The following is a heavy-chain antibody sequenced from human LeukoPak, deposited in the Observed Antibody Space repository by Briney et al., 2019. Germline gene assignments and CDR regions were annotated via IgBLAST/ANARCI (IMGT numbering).Heavy chain of an antibody. CDR2: IYYSGSI. CDR1: GASISSYY. V-gene: IGHV4-59*01. D-gene: IGHD3-22*01. J-gene: IGHJ4*02. CDR3: ARETPSGYYNRPIDY. Sequence: SETLSLTCTVSGASISSYYWSWIRQPPGQGLEWIGDIYYSGSIKYNPSLKSRVTMSVDTSKNQFSLKLSSVTAADTAIYYCARETPSGYYNRPIDYWGQGTLVTVSS.